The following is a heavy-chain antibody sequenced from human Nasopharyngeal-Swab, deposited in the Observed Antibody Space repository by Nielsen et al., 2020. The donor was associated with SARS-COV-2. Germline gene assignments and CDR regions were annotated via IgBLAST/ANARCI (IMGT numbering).Heavy chain of an antibody. Sequence: GCQAPGKGLEWIGEALHDGRTSYHSTLESRVAISIDTSRNQFSLRLTSATAADTAVYYCAKEGSGSPALSWGQGILVTVSS. V-gene: IGHV4-4*02. CDR3: AKEGSGSPALS. J-gene: IGHJ5*02. CDR2: ALHDGRT. D-gene: IGHD1-26*01.